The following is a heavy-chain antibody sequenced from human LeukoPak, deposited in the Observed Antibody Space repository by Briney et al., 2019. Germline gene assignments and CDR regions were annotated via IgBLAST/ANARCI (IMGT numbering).Heavy chain of an antibody. Sequence: SESLSLTCTVSDASISGYYWSWIRQPPGKGLEWIGSIHFSGSTNYNPSLRSRVTISVDTSKNQLSLKLSSVTAADTAVYYCARDLGGIYFDYWGQGTMVAVSS. D-gene: IGHD1-26*01. CDR3: ARDLGGIYFDY. CDR1: DASISGYY. J-gene: IGHJ4*03. CDR2: IHFSGST. V-gene: IGHV4-59*01.